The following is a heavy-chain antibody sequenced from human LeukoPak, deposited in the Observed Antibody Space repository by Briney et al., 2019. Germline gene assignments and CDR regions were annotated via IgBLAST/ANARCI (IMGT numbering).Heavy chain of an antibody. CDR2: ISTTSTYT. CDR3: ARTYSTSWCDY. D-gene: IGHD6-13*01. J-gene: IGHJ4*02. CDR1: GFTFSDYY. Sequence: GGSLRLSCAASGFTFSDYYMSWIRQAPGKGLEWVSYISTTSTYTDYADSVKGRFTISRDNARNSLYLQMNSLRAEDTAIYYCARTYSTSWCDYWGQGALVTVSS. V-gene: IGHV3-11*03.